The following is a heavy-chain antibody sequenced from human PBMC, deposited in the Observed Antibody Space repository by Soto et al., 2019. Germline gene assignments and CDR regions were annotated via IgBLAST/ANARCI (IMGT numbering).Heavy chain of an antibody. CDR1: GGSISSSSYY. Sequence: QLQLQESGPGLVKPSETLSLTCTVSGGSISSSSYYWGWIRQPPGKGLEWIGCIYYSGSTYYNPSLKSRVTISVDASKNQSSLKLSSVTAADTAVYYCARLGGEGFGELHDYWGQGTLGTVSS. J-gene: IGHJ4*02. CDR2: IYYSGST. CDR3: ARLGGEGFGELHDY. V-gene: IGHV4-39*01. D-gene: IGHD3-10*01.